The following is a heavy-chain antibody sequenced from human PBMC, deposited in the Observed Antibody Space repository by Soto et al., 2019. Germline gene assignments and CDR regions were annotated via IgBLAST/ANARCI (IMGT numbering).Heavy chain of an antibody. V-gene: IGHV4-31*11. CDR2: IYYSGST. Sequence: SETLSLTCAVHGGSFSGYYWSWIRQHPGKGLEWIGYIYYSGSTYYNPSLKSRVTISVDTSKNQFSLKLSSVTAADTAVYYCARQSYGDYVGYYYGMDVWGQGTTVTVSS. CDR1: GGSFSGYY. J-gene: IGHJ6*02. CDR3: ARQSYGDYVGYYYGMDV. D-gene: IGHD4-17*01.